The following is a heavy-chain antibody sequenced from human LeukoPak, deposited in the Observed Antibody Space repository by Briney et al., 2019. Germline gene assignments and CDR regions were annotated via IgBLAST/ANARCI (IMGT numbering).Heavy chain of an antibody. Sequence: PSETLSLTCTVSGGSISSYYWSWIRQPPGKGLEWIGYIYYSGSTNYNPSLKSRVTISVDTSKNQFSLKLSSVTAADTAVYYCARQGRAGTTFDYWGQGTLVTVSS. D-gene: IGHD6-19*01. CDR2: IYYSGST. V-gene: IGHV4-59*01. CDR3: ARQGRAGTTFDY. J-gene: IGHJ4*02. CDR1: GGSISSYY.